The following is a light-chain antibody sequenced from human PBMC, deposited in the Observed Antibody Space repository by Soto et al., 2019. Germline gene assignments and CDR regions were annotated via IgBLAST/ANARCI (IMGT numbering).Light chain of an antibody. V-gene: IGKV3-20*01. CDR2: GTL. J-gene: IGKJ4*01. CDR3: QEYGSSPPLS. Sequence: EIVLTQSPGTLSLSPGERATLFCRASQSVSSSYLARYQQKPGQAPRLLIYGTLSRATGFPDRFSGSGSGTEFTLTLSIMEPADFALYSCQEYGSSPPLSFGGGTKVDIK. CDR1: QSVSSSY.